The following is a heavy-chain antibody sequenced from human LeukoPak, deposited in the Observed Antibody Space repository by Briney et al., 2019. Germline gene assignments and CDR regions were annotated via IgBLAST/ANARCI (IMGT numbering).Heavy chain of an antibody. CDR1: GYSISSGYY. V-gene: IGHV4-38-2*01. CDR2: IYHSGST. Sequence: SETLSLTCAVSGYSISSGYYWGWIRQPPGKGLEWIGSIYHSGSTYYNPSLKSRVTISVDTSKNQFSLKLSSVTAADTAVYYCAGANQNVLRFLEWLSAFDIWGQGTMVTVSS. J-gene: IGHJ3*02. CDR3: AGANQNVLRFLEWLSAFDI. D-gene: IGHD3-3*01.